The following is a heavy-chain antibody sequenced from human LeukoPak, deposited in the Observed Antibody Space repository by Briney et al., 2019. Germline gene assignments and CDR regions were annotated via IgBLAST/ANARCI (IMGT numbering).Heavy chain of an antibody. CDR1: GFTFNSFG. CDR2: ISYDGSNQ. Sequence: PGTSLRLSCTASGFTFNSFGMHWVRQAPGQGMEWVAVISYDGSNQHYADSVKGRFSISRDNAKSSLYLQVNSLRAEDTAVYYCARMNYVSSGWGAPFDDWGQGTLVTVSS. CDR3: ARMNYVSSGWGAPFDD. V-gene: IGHV3-30*03. D-gene: IGHD1-7*01. J-gene: IGHJ4*02.